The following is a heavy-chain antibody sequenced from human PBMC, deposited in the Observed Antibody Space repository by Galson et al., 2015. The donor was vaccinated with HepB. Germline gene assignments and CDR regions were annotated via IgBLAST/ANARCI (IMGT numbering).Heavy chain of an antibody. CDR2: INLDGSST. CDR1: GFTFSSYW. CDR3: ARDSGITGADDY. J-gene: IGHJ4*02. D-gene: IGHD1-14*01. V-gene: IGHV3-74*01. Sequence: SLRLSCAASGFTFSSYWMDWVRQAPGKGLVWVSNINLDGSSTNYADSVKGRFTISRDNAKNTLYLQMNSLRAEDTAVYYCARDSGITGADDYWGQGTLVTVSS.